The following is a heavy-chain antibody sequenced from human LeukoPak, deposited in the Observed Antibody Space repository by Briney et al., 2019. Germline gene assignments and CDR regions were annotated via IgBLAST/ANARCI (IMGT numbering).Heavy chain of an antibody. CDR2: INPNSGGT. CDR1: GYTFTGYY. CDR3: ARDREQQPTNWFDP. D-gene: IGHD6-13*01. Sequence: ASVKVSCKASGYTFTGYYMHWVRQAPGQGLEWMGWINPNSGGTNYAQKFQGGVTMTRDTSISTAYMELSRLRSDDTAVYYCARDREQQPTNWFDPWGQGTLVTVSS. V-gene: IGHV1-2*02. J-gene: IGHJ5*02.